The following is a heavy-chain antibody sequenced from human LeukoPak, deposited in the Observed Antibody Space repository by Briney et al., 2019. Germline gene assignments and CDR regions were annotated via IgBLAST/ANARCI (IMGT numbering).Heavy chain of an antibody. J-gene: IGHJ6*03. CDR3: ARAPDYFYYYMDV. CDR1: GFTFSSYS. Sequence: PGGSLRLSCAASGFTFSSYSMNWARQAPGKGREWVSSISSSSSYIYYADSVKGRFTISRDNAKNSLYLQMNSLRAEDTAVYYCARAPDYFYYYMDVWGKGTTVTVSS. V-gene: IGHV3-21*01. CDR2: ISSSSSYI.